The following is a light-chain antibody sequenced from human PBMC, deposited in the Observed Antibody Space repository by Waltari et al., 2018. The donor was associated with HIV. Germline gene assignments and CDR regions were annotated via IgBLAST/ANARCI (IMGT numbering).Light chain of an antibody. CDR3: VVWDARLNGLV. J-gene: IGLJ2*01. CDR2: SND. V-gene: IGLV1-44*01. CDR1: SSNIGSDA. Sequence: GQRVTISCSGSSSNIGSDAVNWYQQFPGTAPKVLIYSNDQRPSGVPDRFAGSKSGTAASLAINGLQSEDEADYYCVVWDARLNGLVFGGGTKLTVL.